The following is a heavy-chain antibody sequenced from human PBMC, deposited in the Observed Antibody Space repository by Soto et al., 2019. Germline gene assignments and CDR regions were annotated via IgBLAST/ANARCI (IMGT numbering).Heavy chain of an antibody. CDR1: GFSLSTSGVG. Sequence: SGPTLVNPTQTLTLTCTFSGFSLSTSGVGVGWIRQPPGKALEWLALIYWNDDKRYSPSLKSRLTITKDTSKNQGVLTMTNMDTVNTATFYFSHTPGNNSTSSYFFDSWGQGPLVPVSS. CDR3: SHTPGNNSTSSYFFDS. V-gene: IGHV2-5*01. CDR2: IYWNDDK. D-gene: IGHD6-6*01. J-gene: IGHJ4*01.